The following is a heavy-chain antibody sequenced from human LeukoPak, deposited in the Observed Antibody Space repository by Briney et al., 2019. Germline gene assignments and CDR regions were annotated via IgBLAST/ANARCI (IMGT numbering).Heavy chain of an antibody. CDR2: IYYSGST. Sequence: SETLSLTCTVSGGSISSYYWSWIRQPPGKGLEWIGYIYYSGSTNYNPSLKSRVTISVDTSKNQFSLKLSSVTAADTAVYYCARQGGYYYGSGSYSNAFDIWGQGTMVTVSS. D-gene: IGHD3-10*01. J-gene: IGHJ3*02. CDR3: ARQGGYYYGSGSYSNAFDI. V-gene: IGHV4-59*08. CDR1: GGSISSYY.